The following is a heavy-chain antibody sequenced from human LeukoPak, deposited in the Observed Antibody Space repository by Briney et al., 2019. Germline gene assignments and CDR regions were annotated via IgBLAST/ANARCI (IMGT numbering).Heavy chain of an antibody. CDR1: GGTFSSYA. V-gene: IGHV1-46*01. D-gene: IGHD3-22*01. J-gene: IGHJ4*02. CDR2: INPSGGST. CDR3: ARGVDTMIVSYYFDY. Sequence: GASVKVSCKASGGTFSSYAISWVRQAPGQGLEWMGIINPSGGSTSYAQKFQGRVTMTRDTSTSTVYMELSSLRSEDTAVYYCARGVDTMIVSYYFDYWGQGTLVTVSS.